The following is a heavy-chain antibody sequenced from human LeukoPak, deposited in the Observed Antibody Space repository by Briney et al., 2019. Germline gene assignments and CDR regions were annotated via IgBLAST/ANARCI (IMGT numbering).Heavy chain of an antibody. CDR3: ARDAATTPFDY. Sequence: TGGSLRLSCAASGFTFSNYWMSWVRQAPGKGLEWVANIKQDGSEKYYVDSVKGRFTISRDNAKNSLYLQMNSLRAEDTAVYHCARDAATTPFDYWGQGTLVTVSS. CDR2: IKQDGSEK. CDR1: GFTFSNYW. J-gene: IGHJ4*02. D-gene: IGHD1-26*01. V-gene: IGHV3-7*01.